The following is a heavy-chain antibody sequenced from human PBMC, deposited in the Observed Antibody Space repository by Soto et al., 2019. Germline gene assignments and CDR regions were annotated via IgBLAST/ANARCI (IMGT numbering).Heavy chain of an antibody. CDR3: AKATFRVVHQFVFDY. CDR1: GFTFSSYS. J-gene: IGHJ4*02. D-gene: IGHD3-3*01. V-gene: IGHV3-23*01. CDR2: ISGSGVAT. Sequence: GGSLRLSGEASGFTFSSYSINWVRQAPWKGLESLSVISGSGVATYFADSVKGRFVISRDNSKKTLYLKMNSLRAEDTAIYYCAKATFRVVHQFVFDYFGQGSLLAVYS.